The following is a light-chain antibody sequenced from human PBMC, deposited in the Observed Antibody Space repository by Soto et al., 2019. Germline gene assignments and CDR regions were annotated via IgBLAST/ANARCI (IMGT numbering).Light chain of an antibody. V-gene: IGLV6-57*01. CDR3: QSYVSGKLVV. CDR2: ADD. Sequence: NFMLTQPHSVSESPGKTVTISCTRSSGSIASTYVQWYQQRPGSSPTTVIYADDRRPSGVPDRFSGSIDSSSNSASLTISGLKTEDEADYYCQSYVSGKLVVFGGGTKLTVL. CDR1: SGSIASTY. J-gene: IGLJ2*01.